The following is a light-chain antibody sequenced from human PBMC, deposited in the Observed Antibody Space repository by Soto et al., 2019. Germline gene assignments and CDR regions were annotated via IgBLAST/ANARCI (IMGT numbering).Light chain of an antibody. Sequence: QLVLTQSPSASASLGASVKLTCTLSSGHSSYVIAWHQQQPEKGPRYLMKLNSDGSHSKGDGIPDRFSGSSSGAERYLTISSLQSEDEADYYCQTWGTVVFGGGTKLTVL. V-gene: IGLV4-69*01. CDR3: QTWGTVV. CDR1: SGHSSYV. CDR2: LNSDGSH. J-gene: IGLJ2*01.